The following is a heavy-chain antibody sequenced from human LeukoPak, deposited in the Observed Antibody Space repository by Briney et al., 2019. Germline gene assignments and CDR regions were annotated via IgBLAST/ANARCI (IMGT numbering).Heavy chain of an antibody. Sequence: SETLSLTCTVSGGSINNYYWSWIRQPPGKGLEWIGYIYYSGSTNYNPSLKSRVTISVDTSKNQFSLKLSSVTAADTAVYYCARAPGRNNWFDPWGQGTLVTVSS. CDR1: GGSINNYY. CDR2: IYYSGST. V-gene: IGHV4-59*08. J-gene: IGHJ5*02. CDR3: ARAPGRNNWFDP.